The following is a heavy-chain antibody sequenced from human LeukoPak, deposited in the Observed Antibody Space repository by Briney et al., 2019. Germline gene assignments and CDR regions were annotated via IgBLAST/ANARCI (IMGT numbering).Heavy chain of an antibody. V-gene: IGHV3-23*01. CDR3: ATRSMDV. Sequence: GGSLRLSCEASGFTFSSYAMSWVRQAPGTGLEWVSAISGSGGSIYYADSVKGRFTISRDSSKNTLYLQMNSLRAEDTAVYYCATRSMDVWGKGTTVTVSS. CDR1: GFTFSSYA. J-gene: IGHJ6*03. CDR2: ISGSGGSI.